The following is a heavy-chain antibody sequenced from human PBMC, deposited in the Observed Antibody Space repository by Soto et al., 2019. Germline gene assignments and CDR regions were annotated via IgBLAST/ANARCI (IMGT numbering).Heavy chain of an antibody. V-gene: IGHV3-30-3*01. CDR1: GFTFSSYA. CDR2: ISYDGSNK. Sequence: QVQLVESGGGVVQPGRSLRLSCAASGFTFSSYAMHWVRQAPGKGLEWVAVISYDGSNKYYADSVKGRFTISRDNSKNTLYLQMNSLRAEDTAVYYCARVRYNGAGLELEVGHWGQGTLVTVSS. D-gene: IGHD1-7*01. J-gene: IGHJ4*02. CDR3: ARVRYNGAGLELEVGH.